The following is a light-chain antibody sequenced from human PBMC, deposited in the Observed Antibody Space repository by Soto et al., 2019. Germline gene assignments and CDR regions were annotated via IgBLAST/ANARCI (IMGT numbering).Light chain of an antibody. Sequence: QSVLTQPPSASGTPGQRVTISCSGSSSNIGSNSVNWYQQLPGAAPKLLIYSNNQRPSGVPDRFSGSKSGTSASLAISGLQSEDEADYYSAAWDDSLNGREVFGTGTKVTVL. J-gene: IGLJ1*01. CDR2: SNN. CDR1: SSNIGSNS. CDR3: AAWDDSLNGREV. V-gene: IGLV1-44*01.